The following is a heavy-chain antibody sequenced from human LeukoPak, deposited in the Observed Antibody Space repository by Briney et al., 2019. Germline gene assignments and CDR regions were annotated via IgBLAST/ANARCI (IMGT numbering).Heavy chain of an antibody. CDR3: AREGGYNAEIDY. Sequence: WASVKVSCKASGYTFTSYGISWVRQAPGQGLEWMGWINPNSGGTNYAQKLQGGVTMTTDTSTSTAYMELRSLRSDDTAVYYCAREGGYNAEIDYWGQGTLVTVSS. D-gene: IGHD5-24*01. CDR2: INPNSGGT. CDR1: GYTFTSYG. V-gene: IGHV1-18*01. J-gene: IGHJ4*02.